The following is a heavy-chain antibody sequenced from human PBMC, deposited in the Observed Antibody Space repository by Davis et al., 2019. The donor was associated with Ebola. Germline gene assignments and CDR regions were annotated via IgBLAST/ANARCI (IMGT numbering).Heavy chain of an antibody. CDR2: IHHTGSA. V-gene: IGHV4-34*01. J-gene: IGHJ4*02. CDR1: GASFSGYY. CDR3: ARAHRIPLG. D-gene: IGHD2-21*01. Sequence: PSETLSLTCSLYGASFSGYYWGWIRQTPGKGLEWIGEIHHTGSARFNPSLETRVTISLDTSKNQISLRLTSLTAADAAVYYCARAHRIPLGWGQGTLVTVSS.